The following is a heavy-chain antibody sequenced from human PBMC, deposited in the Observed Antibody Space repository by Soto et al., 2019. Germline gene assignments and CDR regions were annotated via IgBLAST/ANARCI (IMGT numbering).Heavy chain of an antibody. J-gene: IGHJ3*02. CDR2: ISDYNGNT. CDR1: GYTFTSYG. V-gene: IGHV1-18*01. D-gene: IGHD3-9*01. Sequence: ASVKVSCKASGYTFTSYGISWVRQAPGQGLEWMGWISDYNGNTNYAQKLQGRVTKTTETSTYIAYMKLRSLRSDDTAVYYCSRDDYDILTGQDAFDIWGQGTMVTVSS. CDR3: SRDDYDILTGQDAFDI.